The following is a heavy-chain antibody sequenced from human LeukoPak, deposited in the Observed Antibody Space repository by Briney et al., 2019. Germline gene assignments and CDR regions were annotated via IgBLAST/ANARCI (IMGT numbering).Heavy chain of an antibody. CDR2: IYPGDSDT. D-gene: IGHD3-10*01. Sequence: GEPLKISCKGSGYSFTSYWIGWVRQMPGKGLEWMGIIYPGDSDTRYSPSFQGQVTISADKSISTAYLQWSSLKAPDTAMYYCARGGIIVRGVIPDAFDIWGQGAMVTVSS. V-gene: IGHV5-51*01. CDR1: GYSFTSYW. J-gene: IGHJ3*02. CDR3: ARGGIIVRGVIPDAFDI.